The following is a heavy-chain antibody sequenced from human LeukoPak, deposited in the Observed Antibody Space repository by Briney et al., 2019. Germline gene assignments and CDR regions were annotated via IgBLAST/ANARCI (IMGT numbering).Heavy chain of an antibody. Sequence: GGSLRLSCTASGFTFGDYALSWFRQAPGKGLEWVAFIRSRAYGATTEYAASVKDRFTISRDDSESIAYLHMNSLKAGDTAVYYCTRVASRVMTTYYFDYWGQGALVTVSS. CDR1: GFTFGDYA. CDR3: TRVASRVMTTYYFDY. CDR2: IRSRAYGATT. V-gene: IGHV3-49*03. D-gene: IGHD3-16*01. J-gene: IGHJ4*02.